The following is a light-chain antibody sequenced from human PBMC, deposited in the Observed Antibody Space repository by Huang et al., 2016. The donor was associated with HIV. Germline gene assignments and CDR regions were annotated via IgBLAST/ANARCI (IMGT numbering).Light chain of an antibody. CDR3: QHYNNWPPWT. CDR2: GAS. V-gene: IGKV3-15*01. CDR1: QTVNDN. J-gene: IGKJ1*01. Sequence: EIVMTQSPATLSVSPGERATLSCRASQTVNDNLAWYQQKPGQPPRLLIYGASARATGIPVRFSGSGSGTDFTLTINSLQSEDSAVYYCQHYNNWPPWTFGQGTKVEVK.